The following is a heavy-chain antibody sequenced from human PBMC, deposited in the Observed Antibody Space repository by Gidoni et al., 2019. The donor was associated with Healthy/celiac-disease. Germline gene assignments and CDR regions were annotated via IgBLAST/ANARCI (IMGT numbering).Heavy chain of an antibody. D-gene: IGHD2-8*01. V-gene: IGHV3-21*01. Sequence: EVQLVESGGGLVKPGGSLRLSCAASGFTFSSYSMNWVRQAPGKGLAWVSSISSSSSYIYYADSVKGRFTISRDNAKNSLYLQMNSLRAEDTAVYYCARDLRRGPLVSFDYWGQGTLVTVSS. J-gene: IGHJ4*02. CDR3: ARDLRRGPLVSFDY. CDR2: ISSSSSYI. CDR1: GFTFSSYS.